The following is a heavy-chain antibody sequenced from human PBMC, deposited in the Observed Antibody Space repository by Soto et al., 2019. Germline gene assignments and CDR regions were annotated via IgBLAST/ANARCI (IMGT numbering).Heavy chain of an antibody. J-gene: IGHJ4*02. CDR3: ARVFWYSGSYWDFDF. D-gene: IGHD1-26*01. CDR2: IYYSGST. CDR1: GGSISSYY. Sequence: SETLSLTCTVSGGSISSYYWSWIRQPPGKGLEWIGYIYYSGSTNYNPSLKSRVTISVDTSKNQFSLKLSSVTAADTAVYYCARVFWYSGSYWDFDFWGQGILVTVSS. V-gene: IGHV4-59*01.